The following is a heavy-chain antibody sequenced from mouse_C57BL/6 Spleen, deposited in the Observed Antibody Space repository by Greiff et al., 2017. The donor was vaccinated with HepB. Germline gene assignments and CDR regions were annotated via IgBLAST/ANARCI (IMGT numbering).Heavy chain of an antibody. J-gene: IGHJ3*01. V-gene: IGHV1-22*01. D-gene: IGHD2-4*01. CDR1: GYTFTDYN. CDR3: AGGLRRGGVFAY. Sequence: EVQLQQSGPELVKPGASVKMSCKASGYTFTDYNMHWVKQSHGKSLEWIGYINPNNGGTSYNQKFKGKATLTVNKSSSTAYMELRSLTSEDSAVYYCAGGLRRGGVFAYWGQGTLVTVSA. CDR2: INPNNGGT.